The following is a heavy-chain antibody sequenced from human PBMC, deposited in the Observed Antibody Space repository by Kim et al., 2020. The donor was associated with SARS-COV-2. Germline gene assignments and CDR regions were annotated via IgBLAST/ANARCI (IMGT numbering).Heavy chain of an antibody. D-gene: IGHD4-4*01. J-gene: IGHJ4*02. CDR3: ARVTTITAPFYDY. Sequence: YDDSGQGRVPISRDKAKNALNLEMNSLRAEDTALYYCARVTTITAPFYDYWGRGTLVTVSS. V-gene: IGHV3-23*01.